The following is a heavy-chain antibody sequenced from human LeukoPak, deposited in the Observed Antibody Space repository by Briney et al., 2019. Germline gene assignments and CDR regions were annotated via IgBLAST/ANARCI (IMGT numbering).Heavy chain of an antibody. CDR2: ILNDGGST. V-gene: IGHV3-74*01. D-gene: IGHD5-18*01. CDR1: GFTFNRYW. CDR3: VRHNYGYDY. J-gene: IGHJ4*02. Sequence: GGSLRLSCAASGFTFNRYWMHWVRQAPGEGPVWVANILNDGGSTSYADSVKGRFTISSENAKNTLSLQMNSLRAEDTAVYYCVRHNYGYDYWGQGTPVTVSS.